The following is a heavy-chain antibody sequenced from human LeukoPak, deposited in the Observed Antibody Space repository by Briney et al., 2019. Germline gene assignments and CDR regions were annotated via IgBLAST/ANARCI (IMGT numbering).Heavy chain of an antibody. D-gene: IGHD2-15*01. CDR3: ARGARCSGGSCYSSVHYYYGMDV. CDR1: GGSFSGYY. Sequence: SETLSLNGAGYGGSFSGYYWGWIRPPQGKGLEWSGEINHSGSTNYNPSLKSRVTIAVDTSKNQFSLKLSSVTAADTAVYYCARGARCSGGSCYSSVHYYYGMDVWGQGTTVTVSS. CDR2: INHSGST. V-gene: IGHV4-34*01. J-gene: IGHJ6*02.